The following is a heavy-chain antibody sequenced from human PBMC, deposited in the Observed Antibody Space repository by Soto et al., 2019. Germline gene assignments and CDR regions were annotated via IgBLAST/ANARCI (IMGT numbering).Heavy chain of an antibody. CDR1: GFTFRSYA. D-gene: IGHD5-18*01. Sequence: QVQLVESGGGVVQPGRSLRLSCAASGFTFRSYAMHWVRQAPGKGLEWVAVISYDGSNKYYADSVKGRFTISRDNSKNTLYLQMNSLRAEDTAVYYCARVGGYSYGPFDYWGQGTLVTVSS. J-gene: IGHJ4*02. CDR2: ISYDGSNK. V-gene: IGHV3-30-3*01. CDR3: ARVGGYSYGPFDY.